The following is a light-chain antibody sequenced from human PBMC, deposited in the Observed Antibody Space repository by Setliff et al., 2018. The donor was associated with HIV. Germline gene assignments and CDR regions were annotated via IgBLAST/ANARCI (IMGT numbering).Light chain of an antibody. J-gene: IGLJ2*01. CDR1: TSNIGSNT. CDR2: RNV. V-gene: IGLV1-44*01. Sequence: QSVLTQPPSASGTPGHRVTISCSGSTSNIGSNTVAWYQHLPGTAPKLLIFRNVQRPSGVPDRFSASKSGTSASLAISGLQSEDEADYYCAAWDDGRNGPVFGGGTK. CDR3: AAWDDGRNGPV.